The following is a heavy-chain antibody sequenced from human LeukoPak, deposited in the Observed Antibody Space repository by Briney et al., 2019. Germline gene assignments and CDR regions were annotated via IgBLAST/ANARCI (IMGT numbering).Heavy chain of an antibody. Sequence: EGSLRLSCAASGFTFSSYSMNWVRQAPGKGLEWVSSISSSSSYIYYADSVKGRFTISRDNAKNSLYLQMNSLRAEDTAVYYCARVGGIAARRAYYYYYMDVWGKGTTVTVSS. D-gene: IGHD6-6*01. CDR2: ISSSSSYI. J-gene: IGHJ6*03. CDR3: ARVGGIAARRAYYYYYMDV. CDR1: GFTFSSYS. V-gene: IGHV3-21*01.